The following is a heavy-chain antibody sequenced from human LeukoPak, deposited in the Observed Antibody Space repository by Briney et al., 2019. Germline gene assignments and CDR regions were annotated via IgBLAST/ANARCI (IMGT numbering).Heavy chain of an antibody. D-gene: IGHD6-13*01. Sequence: GGSLRLSCAASGFTFSSYGMHWVRQAPGKGLEWVAVISYDGSNKYCADSVKGRFTISRDNSKNTLYLQMNSLRAEDTAVYYCAKDPGVSWGSGFDYWGQGTLVTVSS. CDR3: AKDPGVSWGSGFDY. J-gene: IGHJ4*02. V-gene: IGHV3-30*18. CDR1: GFTFSSYG. CDR2: ISYDGSNK.